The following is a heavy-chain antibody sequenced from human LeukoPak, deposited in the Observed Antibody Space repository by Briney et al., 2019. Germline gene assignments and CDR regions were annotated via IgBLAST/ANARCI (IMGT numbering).Heavy chain of an antibody. J-gene: IGHJ4*02. CDR2: MNPNSGST. CDR3: ARGRSTGYPYYFEY. CDR1: GYTFTSYD. V-gene: IGHV1-8*03. D-gene: IGHD5-12*01. Sequence: ASVKVSCKASGYTFTSYDINWVRQATGRGLEWMGWMNPNSGSTGYAQKFQGRVTITRNTSISTAYMELSGLRSEDTAVYYCARGRSTGYPYYFEYWGQGTLVTVSS.